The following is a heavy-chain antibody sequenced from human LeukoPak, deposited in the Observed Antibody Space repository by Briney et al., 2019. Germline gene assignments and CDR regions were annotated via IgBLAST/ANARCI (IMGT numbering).Heavy chain of an antibody. CDR2: IYYSGST. J-gene: IGHJ5*02. Sequence: PSEPLSLTCTVPGGSITSYSWPWFPQPPGKGLKWFGYIYYSGSTTYNPPLKRRITISVDTSKNQFSLKLSSVTVADTAVYHCARDVYSYSAGVWFDPWGQGTLVTVSS. D-gene: IGHD5-18*01. CDR1: GGSITSYS. V-gene: IGHV4-59*12. CDR3: ARDVYSYSAGVWFDP.